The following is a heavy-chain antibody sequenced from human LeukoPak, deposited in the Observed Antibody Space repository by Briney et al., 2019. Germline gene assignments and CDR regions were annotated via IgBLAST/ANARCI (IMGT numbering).Heavy chain of an antibody. V-gene: IGHV1-3*01. Sequence: ASVKVSCKASGYTFSNYAVHWVRQAPGQRLEWMGGINVGNGDTKYSQKFQSRVTITRDTSATTAYMELSSLRSEDTAVYYCARDLTMVRGVLHWFDPWGQGTLVTVSS. J-gene: IGHJ5*02. D-gene: IGHD3-10*01. CDR1: GYTFSNYA. CDR3: ARDLTMVRGVLHWFDP. CDR2: INVGNGDT.